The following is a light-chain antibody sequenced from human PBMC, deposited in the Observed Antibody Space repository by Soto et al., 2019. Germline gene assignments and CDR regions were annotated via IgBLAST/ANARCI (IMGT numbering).Light chain of an antibody. Sequence: SYELTQPPSESVAPGQTARISCGGNNIGSESVHWYQQRPGQAPVLVVYDDSDRPSGIPERFSGSNSANTATLTISRVEAGDEADYYCQVWYSSTDLYVFGSETKVTVL. J-gene: IGLJ1*01. CDR3: QVWYSSTDLYV. CDR2: DDS. V-gene: IGLV3-21*02. CDR1: NIGSES.